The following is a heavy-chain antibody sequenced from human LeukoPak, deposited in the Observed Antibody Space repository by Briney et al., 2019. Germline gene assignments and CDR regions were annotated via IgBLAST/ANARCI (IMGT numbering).Heavy chain of an antibody. D-gene: IGHD3-22*01. J-gene: IGHJ3*02. CDR2: LFYSGRT. Sequence: PSETRSLTCTVSGGSISSHYWSWIRQPPGKGLEWIGFLFYSGRTKYNPSLQSRVTISVDTSENNFSLKLTSVTAADTAVYYCARLLDNDSSGDPDTFDMWGQGTVVTVSS. V-gene: IGHV4-59*11. CDR1: GGSISSHY. CDR3: ARLLDNDSSGDPDTFDM.